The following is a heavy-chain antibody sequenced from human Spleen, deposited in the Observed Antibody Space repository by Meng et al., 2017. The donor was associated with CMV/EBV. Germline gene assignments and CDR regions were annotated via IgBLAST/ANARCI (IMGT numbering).Heavy chain of an antibody. CDR2: FFDSGFII. CDR1: GLTVSSNY. CDR3: ARSLTYSINSCPGY. V-gene: IGHV3-53*01. J-gene: IGHJ4*02. D-gene: IGHD2-2*01. Sequence: GGSLRLSCAASGLTVSSNYMSWVRQAPGKGLEWVSVFFDSGFIITYGDSVKGRFTMSRDNSRNTVYLHMNGLRAEDTALYYCARSLTYSINSCPGYWGQGTPVTVSS.